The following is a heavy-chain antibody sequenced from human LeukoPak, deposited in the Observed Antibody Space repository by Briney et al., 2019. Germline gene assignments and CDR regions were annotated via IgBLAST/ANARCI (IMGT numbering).Heavy chain of an antibody. CDR3: ATKRGYSYGSPH. V-gene: IGHV1-69*13. Sequence: SVTVSCKASGGTFSSYAISWVRQAPGQGLEWMGGIIPILGTANYAQKFQGRVTITADESTSTAYMELSSLRSEDTAVYYCATKRGYSYGSPHWGQGTLVTVSS. CDR1: GGTFSSYA. CDR2: IIPILGTA. D-gene: IGHD5-18*01. J-gene: IGHJ4*02.